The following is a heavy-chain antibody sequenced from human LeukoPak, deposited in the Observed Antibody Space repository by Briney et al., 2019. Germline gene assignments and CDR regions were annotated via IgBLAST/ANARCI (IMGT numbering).Heavy chain of an antibody. D-gene: IGHD4-17*01. CDR3: ARVMTTGTTWAFDV. Sequence: SETLSLTCTVSGFSISSGYYWGWIRQPPGKGLEWIGSIYHGGSTYYNPSLKSRVTISVDTPKNQFSLKLSSVTAADTAVYYCARVMTTGTTWAFDVWGQGTMVTVFS. CDR2: IYHGGST. V-gene: IGHV4-38-2*02. CDR1: GFSISSGYY. J-gene: IGHJ3*01.